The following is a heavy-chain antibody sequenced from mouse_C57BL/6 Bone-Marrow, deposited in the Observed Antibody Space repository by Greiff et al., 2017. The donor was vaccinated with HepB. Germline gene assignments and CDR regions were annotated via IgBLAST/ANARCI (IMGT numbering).Heavy chain of an antibody. V-gene: IGHV5-6*02. Sequence: EVKLVESGGDLVKPGGSLKLSCAASGFTFSSYGMSWVRQTPDKRLEWVATISSGGSYTYYPDSVKGRFTISRDNAKNTLYLQMSSLKSEDTAMYYCARRLVRGYAMDYWGQGTSVTVSS. CDR1: GFTFSSYG. CDR2: ISSGGSYT. CDR3: ARRLVRGYAMDY. D-gene: IGHD2-2*01. J-gene: IGHJ4*01.